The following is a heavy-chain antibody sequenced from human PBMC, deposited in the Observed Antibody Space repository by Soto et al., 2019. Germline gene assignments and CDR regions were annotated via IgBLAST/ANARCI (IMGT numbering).Heavy chain of an antibody. CDR3: ARDRWEFDY. J-gene: IGHJ4*02. Sequence: SETLSLTCSVSGASISTYYWTWIRQTPGKGLEWIGYIYLGGSINYNPSFKSRVIISVDTSKNQFSLKLSSVTAADTAVYYCARDRWEFDYWGQGTLVTVSS. CDR2: IYLGGSI. V-gene: IGHV4-59*01. CDR1: GASISTYY. D-gene: IGHD1-26*01.